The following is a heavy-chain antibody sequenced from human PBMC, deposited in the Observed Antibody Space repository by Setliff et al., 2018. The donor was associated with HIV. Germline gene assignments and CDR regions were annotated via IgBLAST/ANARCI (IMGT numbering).Heavy chain of an antibody. CDR2: ISGSGDNT. Sequence: PGGSLRLSCAASGFTFSSFAMSWVRLPPGKGLEWVSGISGSGDNTYYADSVKGRFTISRDNSKNTLYLQMNSLRVEDTAVYYCASVRYSGYSGDYYYYMDVWGKGTTVTVSS. V-gene: IGHV3-23*01. J-gene: IGHJ6*03. D-gene: IGHD5-12*01. CDR3: ASVRYSGYSGDYYYYMDV. CDR1: GFTFSSFA.